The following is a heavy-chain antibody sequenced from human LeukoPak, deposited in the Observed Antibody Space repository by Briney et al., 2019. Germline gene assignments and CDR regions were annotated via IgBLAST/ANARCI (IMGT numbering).Heavy chain of an antibody. CDR2: NKSNTDGGTT. J-gene: IGHJ4*02. CDR1: GVTFSNAW. D-gene: IGHD3-16*01. CDR3: KTDQGSPWGINY. Sequence: PGGSLRLSCTASGVTFSNAWMSWVRKPPGTGLEWVGRNKSNTDGGTTYYAAPVKGRFTISRHDTKNTLHLRMTSLKTEDTAVYYCKTDQGSPWGINYWSQGTLVTVSS. V-gene: IGHV3-15*01.